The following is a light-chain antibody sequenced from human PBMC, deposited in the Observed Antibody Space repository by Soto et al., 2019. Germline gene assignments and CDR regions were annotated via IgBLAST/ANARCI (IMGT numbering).Light chain of an antibody. J-gene: IGKJ4*01. V-gene: IGKV3-15*01. CDR3: HQYNNWLALT. CDR2: DAS. CDR1: QSVSSSY. Sequence: EIVLTPSPGTLSLSPGERATLSCRASQSVSSSYLAWYQQKPGQAPRLLIYDASTRATGIPVRFRGSGSGTEFTLPISSLQSEDSSAYYCHQYNNWLALTFGGGTKVDIK.